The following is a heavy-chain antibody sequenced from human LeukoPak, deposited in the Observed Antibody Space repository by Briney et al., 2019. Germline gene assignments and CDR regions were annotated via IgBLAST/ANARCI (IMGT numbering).Heavy chain of an antibody. CDR2: INPNSGGT. CDR1: GYTFSGYY. D-gene: IGHD3-16*01. J-gene: IGHJ4*02. V-gene: IGHV1-2*02. CDR3: ASGSLASYFDH. Sequence: ASVKVSCKASGYTFSGYYMHWVRQAPGQGIEWMGWINPNSGGTKYVQKFQGRVTMTRDTSISTAYMEQSRLRSDDTAVYYCASGSLASYFDHWGQGTLVTVSS.